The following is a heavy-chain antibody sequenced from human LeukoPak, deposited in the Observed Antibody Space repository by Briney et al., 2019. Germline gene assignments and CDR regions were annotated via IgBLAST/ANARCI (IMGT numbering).Heavy chain of an antibody. CDR2: INPSGGGT. CDR1: GYTFTSCY. J-gene: IGHJ4*02. V-gene: IGHV1-46*01. CDR3: ATSLTTRITIFGVVTPPWY. Sequence: ASVKVSCKASGYTFTSCYMHWVRQAPGQGLEWMGIINPSGGGTSYAQKFQGRVTMTRDTSTSTVYMELSSLRSEDTAVYYCATSLTTRITIFGVVTPPWYWGQGTLVTVSS. D-gene: IGHD3-3*01.